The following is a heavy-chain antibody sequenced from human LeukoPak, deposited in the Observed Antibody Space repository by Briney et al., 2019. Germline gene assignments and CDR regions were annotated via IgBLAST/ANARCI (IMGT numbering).Heavy chain of an antibody. Sequence: SETLSPTCTVSGGSVTSDSYSWGWIRQPPGKGLQWIVTLSHNGLNYYNPSLKSRVAMPVDTSKNQFSLRLSSLTAADTAVYYCARLRGGIQLWGDWGQGTLVTVSS. D-gene: IGHD5-18*01. J-gene: IGHJ4*02. CDR3: ARLRGGIQLWGD. CDR1: GGSVTSDSYS. CDR2: LSHNGLN. V-gene: IGHV4-39*01.